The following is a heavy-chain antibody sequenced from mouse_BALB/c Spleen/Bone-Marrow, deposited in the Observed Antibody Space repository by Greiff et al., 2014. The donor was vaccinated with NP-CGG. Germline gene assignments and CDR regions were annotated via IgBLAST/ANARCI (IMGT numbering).Heavy chain of an antibody. J-gene: IGHJ1*01. V-gene: IGHV1-69*02. Sequence: VQLQQSGAELVKPGAPVKLSCKASGYTFTSYWMNWVKQGPGRGLEWIGRIDPSDSETHYNQKFKDKATPTVDKSSSTAYIQLSSLTSEDSAVYYCARSTGYYWYFDVWGAGTTVTVFS. CDR3: ARSTGYYWYFDV. CDR2: IDPSDSET. D-gene: IGHD2-2*01. CDR1: GYTFTSYW.